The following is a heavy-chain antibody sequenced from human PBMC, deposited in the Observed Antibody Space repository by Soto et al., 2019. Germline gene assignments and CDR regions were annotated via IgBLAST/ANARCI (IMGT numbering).Heavy chain of an antibody. CDR1: GGSISSSSYY. Sequence: PSETLSLTCTVSGGSISSSSYYWGWIRQPPGKGLEWIGSIYYSGSTYYKPSLKSRVTISVDTSKNKFSLQLNSVTPEDTAVYYCARAKQWNWFDPWGQGTLVTVSS. CDR3: ARAKQWNWFDP. CDR2: IYYSGST. J-gene: IGHJ5*02. V-gene: IGHV4-39*02. D-gene: IGHD6-19*01.